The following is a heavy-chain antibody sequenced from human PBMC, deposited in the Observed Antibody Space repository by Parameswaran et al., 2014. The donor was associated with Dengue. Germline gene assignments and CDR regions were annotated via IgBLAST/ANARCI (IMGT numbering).Heavy chain of an antibody. CDR3: ARVHGNYDNNYYGMDF. Sequence: ESLKISCAASGLTFIKYWMTWVRQAPGKGLEWVANINQDGSEKYYVDSVKGRFTISRDNAKNSLILQMNSLRAEDTAVYYCARVHGNYDNNYYGMDFWGHGTTVTVSS. D-gene: IGHD4-17*01. CDR1: GLTFIKYW. V-gene: IGHV3-7*03. CDR2: INQDGSEK. J-gene: IGHJ6*02.